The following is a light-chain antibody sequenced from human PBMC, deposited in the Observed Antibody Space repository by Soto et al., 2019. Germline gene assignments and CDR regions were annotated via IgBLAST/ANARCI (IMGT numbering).Light chain of an antibody. Sequence: PPSASGSPGQSVTITCRASQSISSWLAWYQQKPGKAPKLLIYKASSLESGVPSRFSGSGSGTEFTLTISSLQPDDFATYYCQQYNSYSWTFGQGTKVDI. V-gene: IGKV1-5*03. J-gene: IGKJ1*01. CDR3: QQYNSYSWT. CDR1: QSISSW. CDR2: KAS.